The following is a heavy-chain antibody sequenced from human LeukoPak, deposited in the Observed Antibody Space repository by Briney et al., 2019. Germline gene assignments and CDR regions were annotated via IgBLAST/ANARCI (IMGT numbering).Heavy chain of an antibody. CDR3: ARDGWVDY. V-gene: IGHV3-48*03. CDR1: GFTFSSYE. J-gene: IGHJ4*02. D-gene: IGHD6-19*01. CDR2: ISSSGRTI. Sequence: GGSLRLSCAASGFTFSSYEMNWVRQAPGKGLEWVSYISSSGRTIFNADSVKGRFTISRDNAKNSLFLQMNSLRAEDTAVYYCARDGWVDYWGQGSLVTVFS.